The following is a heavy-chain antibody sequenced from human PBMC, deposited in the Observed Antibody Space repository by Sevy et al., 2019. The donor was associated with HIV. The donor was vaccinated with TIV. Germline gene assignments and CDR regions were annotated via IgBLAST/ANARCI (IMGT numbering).Heavy chain of an antibody. D-gene: IGHD6-13*01. CDR1: GFTFSSYW. CDR3: ARGFGGFTVAAAGRRYYYYMDV. Sequence: GGSLRLSCAASGFTFSSYWMSWVRQAPGKGLELVANIKQDGSEKDYVDSVKGRFTISRDNAKNSLYLQMNSLRAEDTAVYYCARGFGGFTVAAAGRRYYYYMDVWCKGTTVTVSS. CDR2: IKQDGSEK. J-gene: IGHJ6*03. V-gene: IGHV3-7*03.